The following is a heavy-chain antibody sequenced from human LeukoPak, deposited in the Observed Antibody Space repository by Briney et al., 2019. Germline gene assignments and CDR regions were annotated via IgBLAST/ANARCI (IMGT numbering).Heavy chain of an antibody. J-gene: IGHJ4*02. CDR1: GYTLTSYD. Sequence: ASVKVSCKASGYTLTSYDINWVRQATGQGLEWMGWMNPNSGNTGYAQKFQGRVTMTRNTSISTAYMELSSLRSEDTAVYYCARLIKGGTYYYDSSGPYYFDYWGQGTLVTISS. CDR2: MNPNSGNT. CDR3: ARLIKGGTYYYDSSGPYYFDY. D-gene: IGHD3-22*01. V-gene: IGHV1-8*01.